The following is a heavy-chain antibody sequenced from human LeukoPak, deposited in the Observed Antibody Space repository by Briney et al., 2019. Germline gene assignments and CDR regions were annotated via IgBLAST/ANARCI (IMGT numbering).Heavy chain of an antibody. Sequence: GGSLRLSCAASGFTFSSYSMNWVRQAPGKGLVWVSRINSDGSSTSYADSVKGRFTISRDNSKNTLYLQMNSLRAEDTAVYYCARDPLCLADTIFGVAPPDYRRQGTLVTVCS. V-gene: IGHV3-74*01. J-gene: IGHJ4*02. CDR2: INSDGSST. D-gene: IGHD3-3*01. CDR3: ARDPLCLADTIFGVAPPDY. CDR1: GFTFSSYS.